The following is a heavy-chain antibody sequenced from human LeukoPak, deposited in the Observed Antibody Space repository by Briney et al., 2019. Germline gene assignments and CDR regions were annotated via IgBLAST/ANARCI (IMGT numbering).Heavy chain of an antibody. V-gene: IGHV1-3*01. CDR2: INAGNGNT. CDR1: GYTFTSYA. Sequence: GASVKVSCKASGYTFTSYALHWVRQAPGQRLEWMGWINAGNGNTKYSQNFQGRVTITRDTSASTAYMVLSSLRSEDTAVYYCAGSQSDAFDIWGQGTMVAVSS. CDR3: AGSQSDAFDI. J-gene: IGHJ3*02. D-gene: IGHD3-10*01.